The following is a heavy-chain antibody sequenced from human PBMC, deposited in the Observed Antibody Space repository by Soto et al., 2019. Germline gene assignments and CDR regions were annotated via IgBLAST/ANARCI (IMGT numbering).Heavy chain of an antibody. Sequence: QVQLVQYGAEVKMPGASVKVSCKASGYTFTSYAIHWVRQAPGQRLEWMGWINAGNGNTKYSQKFQGRVTITRDTSASTAYMELSSLRSEDTAVYYCARGVYSTVTTREAFDYWGQGTLVTVSS. J-gene: IGHJ4*02. D-gene: IGHD4-17*01. CDR1: GYTFTSYA. CDR3: ARGVYSTVTTREAFDY. V-gene: IGHV1-3*01. CDR2: INAGNGNT.